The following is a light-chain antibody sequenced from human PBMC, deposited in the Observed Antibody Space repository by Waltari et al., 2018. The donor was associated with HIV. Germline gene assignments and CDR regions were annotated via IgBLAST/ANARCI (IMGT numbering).Light chain of an antibody. J-gene: IGLJ2*01. CDR2: EVN. V-gene: IGLV2-8*01. CDR3: SSYADNNNVI. Sequence: QSALTQPPSASGSPGQSVTISCTGTSSDVGGYNYVSWYQQHPDKAPKVIIYEVNQRPSGVPDRFSGSKSGNTASLIVSGLQAEDEADYYCSSYADNNNVIFGGGTKLTVL. CDR1: SSDVGGYNY.